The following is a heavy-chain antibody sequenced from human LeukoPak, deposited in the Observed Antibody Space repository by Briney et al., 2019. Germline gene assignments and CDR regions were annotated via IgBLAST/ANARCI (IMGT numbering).Heavy chain of an antibody. J-gene: IGHJ6*03. D-gene: IGHD1-1*01. V-gene: IGHV1-2*02. CDR3: ARDLEQLEPWGDYYYYMDV. CDR2: INPNSGGT. Sequence: ASVKVSCKASGYTFTGYYMHWVRQAPGQGLEWMGWINPNSGGTNYAQKFQGRVTMTRDTSISTVYMELSSLRSEDTAVYYCARDLEQLEPWGDYYYYMDVWGKGTTVTISS. CDR1: GYTFTGYY.